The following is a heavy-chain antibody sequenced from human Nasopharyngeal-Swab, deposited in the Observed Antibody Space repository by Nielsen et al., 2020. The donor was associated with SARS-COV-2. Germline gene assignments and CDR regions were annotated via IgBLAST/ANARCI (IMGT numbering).Heavy chain of an antibody. J-gene: IGHJ6*02. CDR2: VNPNSGNT. V-gene: IGHV1-8*01. Sequence: ASVKVSCKASGYTFTSYDINWVRQATGQGLEWMGWVNPNSGNTGYAQKFQGRVTMTRNTSISTAYMELSGLRSEDTAVYYCARDTRMSYYYYYGMDVWGQGTTVTVSS. D-gene: IGHD2-15*01. CDR3: ARDTRMSYYYYYGMDV. CDR1: GYTFTSYD.